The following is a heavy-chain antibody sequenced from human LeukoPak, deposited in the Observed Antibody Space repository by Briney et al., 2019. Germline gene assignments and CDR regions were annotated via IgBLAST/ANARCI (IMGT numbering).Heavy chain of an antibody. J-gene: IGHJ6*02. V-gene: IGHV4-4*02. CDR2: IYHSGST. D-gene: IGHD6-13*01. CDR3: ARDSAAGNYCYGMDV. CDR1: GGSISSTNW. Sequence: SGTLSLTCAVSGGSISSTNWWSWVRQSPGKGLEWIGEIYHSGSTNYNPSLKSRVTISVDTSKNQFSLKLSSVTAADTAVYYCARDSAAGNYCYGMDVWGQGTTVTVSS.